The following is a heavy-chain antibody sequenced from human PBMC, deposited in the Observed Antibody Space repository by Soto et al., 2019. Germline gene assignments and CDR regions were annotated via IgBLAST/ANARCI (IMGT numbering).Heavy chain of an antibody. D-gene: IGHD3-16*01. J-gene: IGHJ4*02. CDR1: GYTFTSYG. CDR2: ISADNGNT. CDR3: ARSGVGEPRDY. V-gene: IGHV1-18*01. Sequence: QVQLVQSGAEVKKPGASVKVSCKASGYTFTSYGLSWVRQAPGQGIGWMGWISADNGNTNYAQKLQGRVTMTTDTSTSTATLQWGGLRSDDTAVYYWARSGVGEPRDYWGQGTLVTASS.